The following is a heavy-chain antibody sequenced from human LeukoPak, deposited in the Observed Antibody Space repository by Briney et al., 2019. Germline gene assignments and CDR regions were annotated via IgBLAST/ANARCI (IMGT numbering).Heavy chain of an antibody. CDR2: IGSSISYI. V-gene: IGHV3-21*01. CDR3: ARGGFMKDIAAAGTGYKT. J-gene: IGHJ5*02. D-gene: IGHD6-13*01. Sequence: GGSLRLSCAASGFTFSSYSMKWVRQAPGKGLEWVSFIGSSISYISYADSVKGRFTISRDNAKNSLYLQMNSLRAEDTAVYYCARGGFMKDIAAAGTGYKTWGQGTLVTVSS. CDR1: GFTFSSYS.